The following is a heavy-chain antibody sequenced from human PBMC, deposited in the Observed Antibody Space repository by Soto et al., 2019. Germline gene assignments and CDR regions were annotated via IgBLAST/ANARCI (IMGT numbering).Heavy chain of an antibody. J-gene: IGHJ4*02. CDR2: INHSGST. CDR3: ARTDYGDYGGSRDY. D-gene: IGHD4-17*01. Sequence: SETLSLTCAVYGGSFSGYYWSWIRQPPGKGLEWIGEINHSGSTNYNPSLKSRVTMSVDTSKNQFSLKLSSVTAADTAVYYCARTDYGDYGGSRDYWGQGTLVTVSS. V-gene: IGHV4-34*01. CDR1: GGSFSGYY.